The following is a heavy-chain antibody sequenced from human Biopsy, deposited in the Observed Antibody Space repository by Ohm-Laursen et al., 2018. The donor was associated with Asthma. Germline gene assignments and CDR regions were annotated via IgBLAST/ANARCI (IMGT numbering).Heavy chain of an antibody. Sequence: SLRLSCTASGFAFDSYAMYWVRQSPGKGPEWVALISHDGRESGYVDSVRGRFTISRDNGKNSLYLQMNSLRAEDTAVYYCARDVDLRSVYWSQGTLVTVSS. D-gene: IGHD2-15*01. CDR2: ISHDGRES. J-gene: IGHJ4*02. V-gene: IGHV3-30*04. CDR3: ARDVDLRSVY. CDR1: GFAFDSYA.